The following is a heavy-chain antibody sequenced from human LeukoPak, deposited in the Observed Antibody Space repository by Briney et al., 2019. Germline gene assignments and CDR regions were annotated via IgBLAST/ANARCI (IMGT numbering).Heavy chain of an antibody. V-gene: IGHV3-21*01. CDR2: ISSGSTYI. J-gene: IGHJ6*02. Sequence: PGGSLRLSCAVSGFTFRSYSMNWVRQAPGQGLQWVSSISSGSTYIYYADSVKGRFTISRDNAKNSLYLQMNSLRAEDTAVYYCARGGVVPAATQYYYYGMDVWGQGTTVTVSS. CDR3: ARGGVVPAATQYYYYGMDV. D-gene: IGHD2-2*01. CDR1: GFTFRSYS.